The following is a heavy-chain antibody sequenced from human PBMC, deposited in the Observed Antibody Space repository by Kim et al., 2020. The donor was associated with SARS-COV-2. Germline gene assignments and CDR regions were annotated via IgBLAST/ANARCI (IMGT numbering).Heavy chain of an antibody. Sequence: GGSLRLSCAASGFTFRSYAMDWVRQAPGKGLEWVALISYDGNNKYYVDSVKGRFTISRDNSKNTIYLQMNSLRAEDTAIYYCARDRPSKMSIIPTYYGMDVWGQGTTVTVSS. D-gene: IGHD6-6*01. CDR2: ISYDGNNK. CDR3: ARDRPSKMSIIPTYYGMDV. CDR1: GFTFRSYA. V-gene: IGHV3-30-3*01. J-gene: IGHJ6*02.